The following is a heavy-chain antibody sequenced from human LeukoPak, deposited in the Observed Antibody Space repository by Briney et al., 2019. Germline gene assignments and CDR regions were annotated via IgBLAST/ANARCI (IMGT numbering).Heavy chain of an antibody. CDR1: GYTFTSYG. D-gene: IGHD3-9*01. CDR3: ARDKTRSYDILTGYYNVGHDAFDI. Sequence: ASVKVSCKASGYTFTSYGISWVRQAPGQGLEWMGWISASNGNTNYAQKLQGRVTMTTDTSTSTACMELRSLRSDDTAVFYCARDKTRSYDILTGYYNVGHDAFDIWGQGTMVTVSS. V-gene: IGHV1-18*01. J-gene: IGHJ3*02. CDR2: ISASNGNT.